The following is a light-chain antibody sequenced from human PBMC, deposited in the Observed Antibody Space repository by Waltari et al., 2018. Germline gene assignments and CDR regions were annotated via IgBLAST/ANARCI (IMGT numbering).Light chain of an antibody. J-gene: IGKJ1*01. CDR1: QSITNW. V-gene: IGKV1-5*03. CDR3: QQYDNYWT. Sequence: DIQMTQSPSTLSASVGDRVPITCRASQSITNWLAWYQQKPGEAPKLLIYRASNLESGVPSRFSGSGSGTEFTLTISSLQPDDFATYYCQQYDNYWTFGQGTKVEIK. CDR2: RAS.